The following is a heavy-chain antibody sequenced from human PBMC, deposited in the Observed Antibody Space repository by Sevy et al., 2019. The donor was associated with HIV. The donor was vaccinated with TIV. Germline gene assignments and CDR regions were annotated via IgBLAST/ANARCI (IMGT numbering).Heavy chain of an antibody. Sequence: GGSLRLSCTASGFTFGDYAMSWVRQAPGKGLEWVGFIRSKAYGGTTEYAASVKGRFTISRDDSKSIAYLQMNSLKTEDTAVYYCTRDLLAARPLANFDYWGQGTLVTVSS. CDR2: IRSKAYGGTT. CDR3: TRDLLAARPLANFDY. D-gene: IGHD6-6*01. J-gene: IGHJ4*02. CDR1: GFTFGDYA. V-gene: IGHV3-49*04.